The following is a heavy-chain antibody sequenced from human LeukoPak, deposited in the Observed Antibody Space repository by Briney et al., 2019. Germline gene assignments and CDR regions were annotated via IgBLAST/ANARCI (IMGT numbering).Heavy chain of an antibody. CDR2: ISYDGRDE. Sequence: PGGSLRLSCAVSGFSFNNYAMHWVRQAPGKGLEWVAVISYDGRDERYADSVKGRFTISRDNSNNTLYLYIESLRAEDTAVYFCAKGLVGHSNAYWGQGTLVIVAS. CDR3: AKGLVGHSNAY. J-gene: IGHJ4*02. CDR1: GFSFNNYA. V-gene: IGHV3-30*04. D-gene: IGHD1-26*01.